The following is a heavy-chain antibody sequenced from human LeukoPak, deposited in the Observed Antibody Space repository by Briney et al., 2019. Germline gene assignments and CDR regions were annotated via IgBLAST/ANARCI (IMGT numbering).Heavy chain of an antibody. Sequence: GGSLRLSCAASGFTFSSYAMSWVRQAPGKGLEWVSAISGSGGSTYYADSVKGRFTISRANSKNTLYLQMNSLTAADTAVYYCAKDSHRHPFPAFDICGQGTMVTVSS. J-gene: IGHJ3*02. CDR2: ISGSGGST. CDR1: GFTFSSYA. CDR3: AKDSHRHPFPAFDI. V-gene: IGHV3-23*01. D-gene: IGHD2-21*01.